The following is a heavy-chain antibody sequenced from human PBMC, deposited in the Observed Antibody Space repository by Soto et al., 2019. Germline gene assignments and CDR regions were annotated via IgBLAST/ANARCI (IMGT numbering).Heavy chain of an antibody. Sequence: QVQLVESGGGVVQPGRSLRLSCAASGFTFSSYAMHWVRQAPGKGLEWLAVISYDGSNKYYADSVKGRFTISTDNSKNTQDLQMNSLRAEDTAVYYWAIAYDGDYFEYWGQGTLVTVSS. CDR3: AIAYDGDYFEY. J-gene: IGHJ4*02. CDR2: ISYDGSNK. V-gene: IGHV3-30*01. CDR1: GFTFSSYA. D-gene: IGHD3-16*01.